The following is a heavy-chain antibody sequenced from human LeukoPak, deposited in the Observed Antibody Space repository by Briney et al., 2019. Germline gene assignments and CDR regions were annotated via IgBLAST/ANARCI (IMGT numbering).Heavy chain of an antibody. CDR2: IYSGGST. Sequence: GGXLRLSCAASGFTFSSNYISWVRQAPGKGLEWVSVIYSGGSTYYSDSVRGRWTISREDTKNKRYLRKNSLRAEDTAVYYCARVIMVRGVISHFDYWGQGTLVTVSS. J-gene: IGHJ4*02. D-gene: IGHD3-10*01. CDR3: ARVIMVRGVISHFDY. V-gene: IGHV3-66*02. CDR1: GFTFSSNY.